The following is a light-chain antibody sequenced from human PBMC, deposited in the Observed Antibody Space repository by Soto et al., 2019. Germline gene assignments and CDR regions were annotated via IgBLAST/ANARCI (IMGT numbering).Light chain of an antibody. CDR1: SGDVGGYNY. CDR3: CSFAGTYTFVV. V-gene: IGLV2-11*01. CDR2: DVT. J-gene: IGLJ2*01. Sequence: QSVLTQPRSVSGSPGQSVTISCTGTSGDVGGYNYVSWYQQFPGNAPKLMIYDVTKRPSGVPDRFSGSKSGNTASLTISGLQAEDEADYYCCSFAGTYTFVVFGGGTQLTVL.